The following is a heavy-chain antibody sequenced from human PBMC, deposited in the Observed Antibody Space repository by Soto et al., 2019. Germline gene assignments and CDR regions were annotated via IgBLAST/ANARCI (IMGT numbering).Heavy chain of an antibody. Sequence: SDTLSLTCCFSDMSFSGFYCSLILQPPVKGLEWIVEINYSVFNNYNPSLTSLVTISRDTSTNQFSLKLTSATAAESDVYYCARARVKVGDTLFDYWGEGHMVTVSS. CDR2: INYSVFN. V-gene: IGHV4-34*01. D-gene: IGHD1-26*01. J-gene: IGHJ4*02. CDR1: DMSFSGFY. CDR3: ARARVKVGDTLFDY.